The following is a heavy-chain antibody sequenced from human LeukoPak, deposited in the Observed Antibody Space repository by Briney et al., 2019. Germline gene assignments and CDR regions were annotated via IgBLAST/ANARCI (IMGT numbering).Heavy chain of an antibody. CDR2: INPNSGGT. CDR3: ARQLLLFGGIDY. Sequence: ASVKVSCKASGYTFTGYYMHWVRQAPGQGLEWMGWINPNSGGTNYAQKFQGRVTMTRDTSISTAYMELSRLRSDDTAVYYCARQLLLFGGIDYWGQGTLVTVSS. V-gene: IGHV1-2*02. CDR1: GYTFTGYY. D-gene: IGHD2-21*02. J-gene: IGHJ4*02.